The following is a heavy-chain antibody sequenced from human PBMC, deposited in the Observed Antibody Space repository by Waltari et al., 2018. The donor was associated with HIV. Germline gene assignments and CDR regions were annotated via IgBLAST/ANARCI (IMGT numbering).Heavy chain of an antibody. D-gene: IGHD2-2*02. CDR2: IIPIFDTA. J-gene: IGHJ6*02. V-gene: IGHV1-69*01. CDR1: GGTFTNYA. Sequence: QVQLMQSGAEVKKPGSSVKVSCKASGGTFTNYAISWVRQAPGQGLEWMGVIIPIFDTANYAQEFQGRVTMTADESTSTAYMDLSSLRSEDTAVYYCAIVVVPGAITGMDVWGQGTTVIVSS. CDR3: AIVVVPGAITGMDV.